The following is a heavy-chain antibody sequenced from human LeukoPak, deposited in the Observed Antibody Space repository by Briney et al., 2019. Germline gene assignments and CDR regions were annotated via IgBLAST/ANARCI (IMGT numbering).Heavy chain of an antibody. J-gene: IGHJ4*02. D-gene: IGHD1-26*01. CDR1: GDSVSSKSAS. CDR2: TYSRSKWFN. Sequence: SQTLSLTCAISGDSVSSKSASWNWIRQSPSRGLEWLGRTYSRSKWFNDYAVSVKSRISIDPDTSKNQFSLHLTSVTPDDTAVYFCARGTGSLDYWGQGTLVTVSS. V-gene: IGHV6-1*01. CDR3: ARGTGSLDY.